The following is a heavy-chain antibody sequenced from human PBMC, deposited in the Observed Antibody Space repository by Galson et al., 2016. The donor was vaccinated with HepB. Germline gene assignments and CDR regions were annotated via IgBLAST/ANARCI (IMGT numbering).Heavy chain of an antibody. Sequence: PALVKPTQTLTLTCSFSGFSLNSGAVGVGWVRQPPGRALDWLALIYGDDDKFYNPFLRYRLSIARGTSSNEVVLTMTNMDPIDTATYYCAKGAADFWGQGILVTVSS. CDR3: AKGAADF. CDR1: GFSLNSGAVG. CDR2: IYGDDDK. V-gene: IGHV2-5*02. D-gene: IGHD1-26*01. J-gene: IGHJ4*02.